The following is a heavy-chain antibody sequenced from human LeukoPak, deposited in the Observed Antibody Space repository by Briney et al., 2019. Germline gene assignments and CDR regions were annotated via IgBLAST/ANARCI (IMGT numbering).Heavy chain of an antibody. D-gene: IGHD4-17*01. CDR1: GGSISSSNYY. J-gene: IGHJ4*02. CDR3: ARGLGTVTFFDY. V-gene: IGHV4-39*07. CDR2: IYSRGST. Sequence: SESLSLTCIVSGGSISSSNYYWGWIRQSPGKGLEWIGSIYSRGSTYYNPSLKSRVIVSSDMSKNQFSLMLNSVTAADTAVYYCARGLGTVTFFDYWGQGTLVTVSS.